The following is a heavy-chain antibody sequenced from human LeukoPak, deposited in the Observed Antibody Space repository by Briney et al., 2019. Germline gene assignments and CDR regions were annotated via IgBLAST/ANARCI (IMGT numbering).Heavy chain of an antibody. V-gene: IGHV4-34*01. CDR2: INHSGST. CDR3: ASRSRPVRYSYGY. J-gene: IGHJ4*02. CDR1: GGSFSGYY. D-gene: IGHD5-18*01. Sequence: SETLSLTCAVYGGSFSGYYWSWIRQPPGKGLEWIGEINHSGSTNYNPSLKSRVTISVDTSKNQFSLKLSSVTAADTAVYYCASRSRPVRYSYGYWGQGTLVTVSS.